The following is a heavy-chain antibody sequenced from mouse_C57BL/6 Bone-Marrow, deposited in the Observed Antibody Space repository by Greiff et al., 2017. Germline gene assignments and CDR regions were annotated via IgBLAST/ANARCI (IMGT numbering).Heavy chain of an antibody. Sequence: EVQLVESGPALVKPSPTVSLTCTVTGYSITNGNHWWNWIRQVSGSKLEWIGYISSSGSTDSNPSLKSRISITRDTSKNQLFLQLNSVTTEDIATYYCARDPGYGNYWYFDVWGTGTTVTVSS. V-gene: IGHV3-4*01. J-gene: IGHJ1*03. CDR1: GYSITNGNHW. D-gene: IGHD2-10*02. CDR2: ISSSGST. CDR3: ARDPGYGNYWYFDV.